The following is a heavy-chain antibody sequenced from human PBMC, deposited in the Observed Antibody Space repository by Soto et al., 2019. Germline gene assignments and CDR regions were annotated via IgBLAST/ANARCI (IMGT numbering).Heavy chain of an antibody. V-gene: IGHV3-30-3*01. Sequence: QVQLVESGGGVVQPGGSLRLSCAASGFTFSTYSMHWVRQAPGKGLEWVAVISNDGGIKYYADSVKGRFTISRDNSKNTRFLQMNSLRAEDTAVYYCASDLPPLPNSYGMDVWGLGTTVTVS. CDR1: GFTFSTYS. J-gene: IGHJ6*02. CDR2: ISNDGGIK. CDR3: ASDLPPLPNSYGMDV.